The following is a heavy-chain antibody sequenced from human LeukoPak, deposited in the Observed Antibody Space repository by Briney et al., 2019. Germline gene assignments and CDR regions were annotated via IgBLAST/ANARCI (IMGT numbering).Heavy chain of an antibody. CDR2: IYYSGST. D-gene: IGHD6-19*01. J-gene: IGHJ2*01. CDR1: GGSISSSSYY. V-gene: IGHV4-39*07. Sequence: PSETLSLTCTVSGGSISSSSYYWGWIRQPPGKGLEWIGSIYYSGSTYYNPSLKSRVTISVDTSKNQFSLKLSSVTAADTAVYYCARHSSGWVPAHFDLWGRGTLVTVSS. CDR3: ARHSSGWVPAHFDL.